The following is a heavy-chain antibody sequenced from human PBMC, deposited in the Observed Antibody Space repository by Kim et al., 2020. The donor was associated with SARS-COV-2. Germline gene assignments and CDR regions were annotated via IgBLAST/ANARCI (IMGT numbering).Heavy chain of an antibody. Sequence: GGSLRLSCAASGFTFSSYAMHWVRQAPGKGLEWVAVISYDGSNKYYADSVKGRFTISRDNSKNTLYLQMNSLRAEDTAVYYCARAGNYDYVWGSYRYPFDYWGQGTLVTVSS. CDR3: ARAGNYDYVWGSYRYPFDY. CDR2: ISYDGSNK. CDR1: GFTFSSYA. V-gene: IGHV3-30*04. J-gene: IGHJ4*02. D-gene: IGHD3-16*02.